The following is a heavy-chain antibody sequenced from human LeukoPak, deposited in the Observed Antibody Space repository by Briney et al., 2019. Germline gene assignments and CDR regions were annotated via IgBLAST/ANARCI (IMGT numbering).Heavy chain of an antibody. CDR2: ISSSSSYI. CDR1: GFTFSSYS. V-gene: IGHV3-21*01. CDR3: ARDFTYYYDSSGPP. Sequence: GGSQRLSCAASGFTFSSYSMNWVRQAPGKGLEWVSSISSSSSYIYYADSVKGRFTISRDNAKNSLYLQMNSLRAEDTAVYYCARDFTYYYDSSGPPWGQGTLVTVSS. J-gene: IGHJ5*02. D-gene: IGHD3-22*01.